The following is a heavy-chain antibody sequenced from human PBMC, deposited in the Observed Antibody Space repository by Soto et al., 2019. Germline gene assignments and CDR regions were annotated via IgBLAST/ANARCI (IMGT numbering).Heavy chain of an antibody. J-gene: IGHJ1*01. CDR2: IYYSGST. D-gene: IGHD3-22*01. Sequence: PSETLSLTCTVSGGSISSGGYYWSWIRQHPGKGLEWIGYIYYSGSTYYNPSLKSRVTISVDTSKNQFSLKLSSVTAADTAVYYCARARVSYYYDSSWGQGTLVTVSS. CDR1: GGSISSGGYY. V-gene: IGHV4-31*03. CDR3: ARARVSYYYDSS.